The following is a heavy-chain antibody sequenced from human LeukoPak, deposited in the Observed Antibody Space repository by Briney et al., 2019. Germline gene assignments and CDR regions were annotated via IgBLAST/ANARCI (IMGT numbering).Heavy chain of an antibody. CDR2: TCNRSKWYN. Sequence: SQTLSLTCAISVDSDSINSAAWHWVRQSPSRGLGLQGMTCNRSKWYNHYAVSVKNRITINPETSKNQFSLQRNSVTPEDTAVYYCARVTSDLVMTDAFDIWGQGTMGTVSS. V-gene: IGHV6-1*01. CDR3: ARVTSDLVMTDAFDI. J-gene: IGHJ3*02. CDR1: VDSDSINSAA. D-gene: IGHD3-9*01.